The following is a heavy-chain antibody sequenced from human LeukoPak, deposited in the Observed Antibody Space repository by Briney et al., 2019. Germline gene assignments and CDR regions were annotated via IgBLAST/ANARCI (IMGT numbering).Heavy chain of an antibody. CDR1: GFTFSSYS. J-gene: IGHJ6*02. V-gene: IGHV3-21*01. CDR3: AMSNYYDSSGYYYYYGMDV. CDR2: ISSSSSYI. Sequence: GSLRLSCAASGFTFSSYSMNWVRQAPGKGLEWVSSISSSSSYIYCADSVKGRFTISRDNAKNSLYLQMNSLRAEDTAVYYCAMSNYYDSSGYYYYYGMDVWGQGTTVTVSS. D-gene: IGHD3-22*01.